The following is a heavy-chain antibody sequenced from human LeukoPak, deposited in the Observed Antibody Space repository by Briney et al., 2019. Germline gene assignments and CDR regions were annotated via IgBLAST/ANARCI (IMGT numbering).Heavy chain of an antibody. CDR2: IYYSGST. V-gene: IGHV4-39*01. J-gene: IGHJ4*02. Sequence: SETLSLTCTVSGGSISSSSYYWGWIRQPPGKGLEWIGSIYYSGSTYYNPSLKSRVTISVDTSKNQFSLKLSSVTAADTAVYYCARLDFGSGWHVSYYWGQGTLVTVSS. CDR3: ARLDFGSGWHVSYY. CDR1: GGSISSSSYY. D-gene: IGHD6-19*01.